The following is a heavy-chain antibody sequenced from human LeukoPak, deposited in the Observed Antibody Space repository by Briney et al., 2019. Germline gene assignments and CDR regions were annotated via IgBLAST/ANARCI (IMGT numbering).Heavy chain of an antibody. CDR1: GGSFSDCN. Sequence: SDTLSLTCAVYGGSFSDCNCSWIRQPPGKGLEWIGEINHSGSTNYNPSLKSRVTISVDTSKNQFSLKLSSVTAADTAVYYCARGLTNVAAPRYGMDVWGQGTTVTASS. CDR2: INHSGST. V-gene: IGHV4-34*01. J-gene: IGHJ6*02. CDR3: ARGLTNVAAPRYGMDV. D-gene: IGHD6-19*01.